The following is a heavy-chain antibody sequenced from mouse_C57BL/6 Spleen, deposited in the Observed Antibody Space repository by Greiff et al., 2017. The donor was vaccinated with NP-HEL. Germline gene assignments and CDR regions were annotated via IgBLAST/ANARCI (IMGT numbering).Heavy chain of an antibody. CDR3: ARQITTCFDY. V-gene: IGHV5-2*01. CDR1: EYEFPSHD. Sequence: EVNVVESGGGLVQPGESLKLSCESNEYEFPSHDMSWVRKTPEKRLELVAAITSDGGSTYYPDTMERRFIISRDNTKKPLYLQMSGLRSEDTALYYCARQITTCFDYWGQGTTLTVSS. J-gene: IGHJ2*01. CDR2: ITSDGGST. D-gene: IGHD2-4*01.